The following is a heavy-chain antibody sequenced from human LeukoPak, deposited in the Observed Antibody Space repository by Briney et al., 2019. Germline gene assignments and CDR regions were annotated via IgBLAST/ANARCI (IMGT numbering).Heavy chain of an antibody. CDR2: IYYSGNT. CDR3: AREGLSLYYFDY. V-gene: IGHV4-61*01. J-gene: IGHJ4*02. CDR1: SGSVSSGSYY. Sequence: PSETLSLTCTVSSGSVSSGSYYWSWIRQPPGKGLEWIGYIYYSGNTNYDPSLKSRVTISVDTSKNQFSLKLSSATAADTAVYYCAREGLSLYYFDYWGQGALVTVSS.